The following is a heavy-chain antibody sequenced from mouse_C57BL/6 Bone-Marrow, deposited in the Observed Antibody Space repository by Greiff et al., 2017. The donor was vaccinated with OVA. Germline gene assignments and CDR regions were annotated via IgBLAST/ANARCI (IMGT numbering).Heavy chain of an antibody. CDR3: ARRYYGSSWYFDV. D-gene: IGHD1-1*01. V-gene: IGHV1-55*01. CDR1: GYTFTSYW. J-gene: IGHJ1*03. Sequence: VQLQQPGAELVKPGASVKMSCKASGYTFTSYWINWVKQRPGQGLEWIGDIYPGSGSTNYNEKFKSKATLTVDTSSSTAYMQLSSLTAEDSAVYYCARRYYGSSWYFDVWGTGTTVTVSS. CDR2: IYPGSGST.